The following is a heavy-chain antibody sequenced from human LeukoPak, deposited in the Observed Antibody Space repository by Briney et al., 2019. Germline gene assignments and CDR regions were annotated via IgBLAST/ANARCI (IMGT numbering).Heavy chain of an antibody. D-gene: IGHD3-10*01. CDR1: GDSISSRTYC. V-gene: IGHV4-39*01. CDR2: IYYSGTT. CDR3: ARRIRYYTGSGSYYSWFDP. J-gene: IGHJ5*02. Sequence: PSETLSLTCTVSGDSISSRTYCGGWIRQPPGKGLEWIGSIYYSGTTYYNPSLKSRVTISVDTSKNQFSLKLSSVTAADTAVYYCARRIRYYTGSGSYYSWFDPWGQGTLVTVSS.